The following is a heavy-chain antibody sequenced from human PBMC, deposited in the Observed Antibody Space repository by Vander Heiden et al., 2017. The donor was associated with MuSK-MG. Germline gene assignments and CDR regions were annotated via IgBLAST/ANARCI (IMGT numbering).Heavy chain of an antibody. CDR2: IRSKAYGGTT. CDR1: GFTFGDYA. J-gene: IGHJ4*02. CDR3: TRGDNFWSGYYNYY. V-gene: IGHV3-49*04. D-gene: IGHD3-3*01. Sequence: EVQLVESGGGLVQPGRSLRLSCTSSGFTFGDYAMTWVRQAPGKGLEWVGFIRSKAYGGTTEYAASVKGRFTISRDDSKSLAYLQVNSLKTEDTAVYYCTRGDNFWSGYYNYYWGQGTLVTVSS.